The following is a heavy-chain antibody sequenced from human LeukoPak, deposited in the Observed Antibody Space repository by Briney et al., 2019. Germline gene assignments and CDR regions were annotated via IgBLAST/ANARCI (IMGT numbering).Heavy chain of an antibody. CDR1: GFTFSSYS. CDR2: ISSSSSYI. V-gene: IGHV3-21*01. CDR3: XXXXLPPYYYDSSGYPIDY. Sequence: GGSLRLSCAASGFTFSSYSMNWVRQAPGKGLEWVSSISSSSSYIYYADSVKGRFTISRDNAKNSLYLQMNSLRAEDTAVYYXXXXXLPPYYYDSSGYPIDYWGQGTLVTVSS. D-gene: IGHD3-22*01. J-gene: IGHJ4*02.